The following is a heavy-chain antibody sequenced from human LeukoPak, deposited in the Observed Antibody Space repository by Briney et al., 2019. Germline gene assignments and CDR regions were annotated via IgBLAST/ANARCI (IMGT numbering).Heavy chain of an antibody. CDR1: GGSFSGYS. CDR3: ARHRPYSSSAPTWFDY. D-gene: IGHD6-6*01. Sequence: PSETLSLTCAVYGGSFSGYSWNWIRQPPGKGLEWIGEIDHGGSANYNPSLKSRVTISVDTSKNQFSLRLSSLTAADTAVYYCARHRPYSSSAPTWFDYWGQGTLVTVSS. CDR2: IDHGGSA. J-gene: IGHJ4*02. V-gene: IGHV4-34*01.